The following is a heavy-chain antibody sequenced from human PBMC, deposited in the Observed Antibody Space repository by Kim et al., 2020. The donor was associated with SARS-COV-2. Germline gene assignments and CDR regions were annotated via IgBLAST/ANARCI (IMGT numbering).Heavy chain of an antibody. D-gene: IGHD1-7*01. CDR3: ARDMKIGGTYNWNYGRYYYYGMDV. CDR1: GGTFSSYA. Sequence: SVKVSCKASGGTFSSYAISWVRQAPGQGLEWMGGIIPIFGTANYAQKFQGRVTITADESTSTAYMELSSLRSEDTAVYYCARDMKIGGTYNWNYGRYYYYGMDVWGQGTTVTVSS. J-gene: IGHJ6*02. V-gene: IGHV1-69*13. CDR2: IIPIFGTA.